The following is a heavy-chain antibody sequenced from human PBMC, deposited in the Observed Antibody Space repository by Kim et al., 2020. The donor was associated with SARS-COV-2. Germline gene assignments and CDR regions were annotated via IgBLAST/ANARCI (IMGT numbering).Heavy chain of an antibody. CDR2: YTRRTP. V-gene: IGHV4-4*07. Sequence: YTRRTPHYHPSLKRRVTMSVDTSKSQLSLKLSSVTAADAAVYYCASMDVWGQGTTVTVSS. J-gene: IGHJ6*02. CDR3: ASMDV.